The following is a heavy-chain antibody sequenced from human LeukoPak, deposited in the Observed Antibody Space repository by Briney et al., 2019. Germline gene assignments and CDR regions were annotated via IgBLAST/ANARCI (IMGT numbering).Heavy chain of an antibody. CDR3: ARGRAAAGSFDY. CDR2: ISYDGSNK. Sequence: PGRSLRLSCAASGFTFSSYAMHWVRQAPGKGLEWVAVISYDGSNKYYADSVKGRFTISRDNSKNTLYLQMNSLRAEDTAVYYCARGRAAAGSFDYWGQGTLVTVSS. D-gene: IGHD6-13*01. J-gene: IGHJ4*02. CDR1: GFTFSSYA. V-gene: IGHV3-30-3*01.